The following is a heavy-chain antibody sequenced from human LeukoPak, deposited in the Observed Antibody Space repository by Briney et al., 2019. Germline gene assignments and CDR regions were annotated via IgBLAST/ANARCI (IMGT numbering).Heavy chain of an antibody. CDR3: AKDIQLSA. CDR1: GFRFSIYW. V-gene: IGHV3-23*01. Sequence: GGSLRLSCAASGFRFSIYWMSWVRQAPGKGLEWVSLIASSGRNTYYTDSVRGRFTISRDNSKKTLSLQMNSLRVEDTAIYYCAKDIQLSAWGLGTMVTVSS. CDR2: IASSGRNT. D-gene: IGHD5-24*01. J-gene: IGHJ3*01.